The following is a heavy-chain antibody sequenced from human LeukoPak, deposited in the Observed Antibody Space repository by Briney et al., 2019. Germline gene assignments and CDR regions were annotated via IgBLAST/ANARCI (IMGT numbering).Heavy chain of an antibody. V-gene: IGHV7-4-1*02. Sequence: ASVKVSCKASGYTFTSYGITWVRQAPGQGLEWMGWITTNTGKPTYAQSFTGRFVFSLDTSVNTAYLQINSLKTEDTAVYYCARVAILSFGESLDYWSQGTLVTVSS. J-gene: IGHJ4*02. CDR3: ARVAILSFGESLDY. D-gene: IGHD3-10*01. CDR2: ITTNTGKP. CDR1: GYTFTSYG.